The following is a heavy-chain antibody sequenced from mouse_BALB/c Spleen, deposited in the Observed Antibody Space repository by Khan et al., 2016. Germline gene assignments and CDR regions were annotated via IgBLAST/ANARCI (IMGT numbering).Heavy chain of an antibody. D-gene: IGHD1-1*01. CDR2: ISYDGSN. V-gene: IGHV3-6*02. CDR1: GYSITSGYY. Sequence: EVQLVESGPGLVKPSQSLSLTCSVTGYSITSGYYWNWIRQFPGNKLEWMGYISYDGSNNYNPSLKNRISFTRATSKTQFFLKLNSVTTEDTATYYCARDPCYYYGSSYWYCEVWGAGTTVTVSS. CDR3: ARDPCYYYGSSYWYCEV. J-gene: IGHJ1*01.